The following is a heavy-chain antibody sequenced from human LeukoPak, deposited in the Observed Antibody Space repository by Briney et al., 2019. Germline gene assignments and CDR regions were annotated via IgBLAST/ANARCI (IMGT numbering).Heavy chain of an antibody. CDR1: GFTFSNYS. D-gene: IGHD1-14*01. J-gene: IGHJ4*02. CDR3: ARGPHNVARNSFDS. CDR2: VTSSSTYI. V-gene: IGHV3-21*01. Sequence: GGSLRLSCAASGFTFSNYSMNWVRQAPGKGLEWVSSVTSSSTYIYYADSVKGRFTIFRDNAGNSLYLQMNSVRAEDTAVYYCARGPHNVARNSFDSWGLGTLVTVSS.